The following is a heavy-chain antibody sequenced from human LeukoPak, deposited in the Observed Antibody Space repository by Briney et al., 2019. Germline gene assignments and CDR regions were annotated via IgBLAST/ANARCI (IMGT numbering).Heavy chain of an antibody. CDR1: GFNFSSNW. J-gene: IGHJ4*02. V-gene: IGHV3-7*01. D-gene: IGHD3-3*01. CDR3: AREPYDFWSGSSYYFDY. Sequence: GGSLRLSCAASGFNFSSNWMSWVRQAPGKGLEWVANIKQDGSEKYYMDSVKGPFTISRDNAKNSLYLQMNSLRAEDTAVYYCAREPYDFWSGSSYYFDYWGQGTLVTVSS. CDR2: IKQDGSEK.